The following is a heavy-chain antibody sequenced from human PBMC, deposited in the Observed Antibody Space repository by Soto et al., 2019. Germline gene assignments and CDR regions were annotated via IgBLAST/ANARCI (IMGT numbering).Heavy chain of an antibody. V-gene: IGHV1-2*04. CDR3: ARGGSPNCSGGSCLNWFDP. CDR2: INPNSGGT. D-gene: IGHD2-15*01. J-gene: IGHJ5*02. CDR1: GYTFTGYY. Sequence: ASVKVSCKASGYTFTGYYMHWVRQAPGQGLEWMGWINPNSGGTNYAQKFQGWVTMTRDTSISTAYMELSRLRSDDTAVYYCARGGSPNCSGGSCLNWFDPWGQGTLVTVSS.